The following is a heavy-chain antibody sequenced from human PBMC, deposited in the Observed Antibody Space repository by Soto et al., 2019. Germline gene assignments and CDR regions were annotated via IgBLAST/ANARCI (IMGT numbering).Heavy chain of an antibody. CDR3: AKGDSSGYYSPNEFQH. Sequence: PGGSLRLSCAASGFTFSSHAMNWVRQAPGKGLEWVSAISGSGGSTYYADSVKGRFTISRDNSKNTLYLQMNSLRAEDTAVYYCAKGDSSGYYSPNEFQHWGQGTLVTVSS. J-gene: IGHJ1*01. D-gene: IGHD3-22*01. CDR2: ISGSGGST. CDR1: GFTFSSHA. V-gene: IGHV3-23*01.